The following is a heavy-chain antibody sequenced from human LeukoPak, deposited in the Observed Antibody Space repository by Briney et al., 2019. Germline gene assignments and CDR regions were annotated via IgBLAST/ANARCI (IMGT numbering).Heavy chain of an antibody. Sequence: SQTLSLTCAISGDSVSSNSAAWSWIRQSPSRGLEWLGRTYYRSKWYTEYSVSVKSRITINPDTSKNQFSLQLNSVTPEDTAVYYCARGSYTSTWFWGQGTLVTVSS. CDR3: ARGSYTSTWF. V-gene: IGHV6-1*01. J-gene: IGHJ4*02. CDR2: TYYRSKWYT. CDR1: GDSVSSNSAA. D-gene: IGHD6-13*01.